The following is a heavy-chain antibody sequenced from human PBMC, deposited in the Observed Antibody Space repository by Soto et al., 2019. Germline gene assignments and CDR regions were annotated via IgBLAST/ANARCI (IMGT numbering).Heavy chain of an antibody. Sequence: QLVQSGAEVRKPGSSVKVSCKASGGTFNTYTITWMRQAPGQGLEWMGRIAPIIDIPDYAQNFPGRVTITADKSTTTANMELTSLRSEDTAIYYCARAMCFGGSCYLEVWGQGTLVTVSS. D-gene: IGHD2-21*01. V-gene: IGHV1-69*02. J-gene: IGHJ4*02. CDR3: ARAMCFGGSCYLEV. CDR2: IAPIIDIP. CDR1: GGTFNTYT.